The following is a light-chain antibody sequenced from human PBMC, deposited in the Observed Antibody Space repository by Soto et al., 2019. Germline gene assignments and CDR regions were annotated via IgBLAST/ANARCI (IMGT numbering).Light chain of an antibody. CDR1: EGISSY. J-gene: IGKJ4*01. CDR3: LQLKRYSLT. Sequence: IQLTQSPSSLSASVGDRVAITCRASEGISSYLAWYQEKPGKVPKLLIDTASTLQNGVPSRFSGSGSGTDFTLTISSLQPEDFATYYCLQLKRYSLTFGGGTRVEIK. CDR2: TAS. V-gene: IGKV1-9*01.